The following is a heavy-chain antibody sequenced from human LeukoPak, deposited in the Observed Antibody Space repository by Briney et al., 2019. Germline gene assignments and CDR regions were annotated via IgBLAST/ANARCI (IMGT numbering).Heavy chain of an antibody. Sequence: GESLKISCKGSGYSFTSYWIGWVRQMPGKGLEWMGIIYPGDSDTRYSPSFQGQVTISADKSISTAYLQWSSLKASDTSMYYCARRGSSGYYGAFGAFDIWGQGTMVTVSS. D-gene: IGHD3-22*01. CDR2: IYPGDSDT. V-gene: IGHV5-51*01. CDR1: GYSFTSYW. CDR3: ARRGSSGYYGAFGAFDI. J-gene: IGHJ3*02.